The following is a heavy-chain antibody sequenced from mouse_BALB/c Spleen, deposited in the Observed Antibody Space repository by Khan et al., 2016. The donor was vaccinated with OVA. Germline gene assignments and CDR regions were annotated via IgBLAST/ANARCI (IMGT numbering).Heavy chain of an antibody. D-gene: IGHD1-1*01. J-gene: IGHJ2*01. CDR3: TRIYRSDFDY. CDR2: INPHIGET. Sequence: EVQLVESGPELVRPGASVKISCKASGYSFTGYFMNWVMQSHGKSLEWIGRINPHIGETFYNQRFKDKATLTVDESSSPAHMELRSLASEDSAVYYCTRIYRSDFDYWGQGTTLTVSS. V-gene: IGHV1-20*02. CDR1: GYSFTGYF.